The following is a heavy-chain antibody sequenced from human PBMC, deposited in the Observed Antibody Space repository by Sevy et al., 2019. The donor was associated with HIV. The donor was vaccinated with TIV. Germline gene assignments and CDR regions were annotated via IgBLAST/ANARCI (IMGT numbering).Heavy chain of an antibody. Sequence: ASVKVSCKASGGTFSSYAISWVRQAPGQGLEWMGGIIPIFGTANYAQKFQGRVTITADESTSTAYMELSSLRSEDTAVYYCARDGRIVVVVAATRYYYGMDVWGQGTTVTVSS. D-gene: IGHD2-15*01. CDR3: ARDGRIVVVVAATRYYYGMDV. J-gene: IGHJ6*02. CDR1: GGTFSSYA. V-gene: IGHV1-69*13. CDR2: IIPIFGTA.